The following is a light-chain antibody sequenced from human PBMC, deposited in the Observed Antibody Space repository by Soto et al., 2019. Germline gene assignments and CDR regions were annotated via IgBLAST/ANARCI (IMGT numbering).Light chain of an antibody. V-gene: IGKV3-20*01. J-gene: IGKJ1*01. CDR1: QSVSSSY. CDR3: QQYGSSTPGT. CDR2: GAS. Sequence: EIVLTQSPATLSLSPGERATLSCRASQSVSSSYLAWYQQKPGQAPRLLIYGASSRATGIPDRFSGSGSGTDFTLTISRLEPEDFAVYYCQQYGSSTPGTFGQGTKVDI.